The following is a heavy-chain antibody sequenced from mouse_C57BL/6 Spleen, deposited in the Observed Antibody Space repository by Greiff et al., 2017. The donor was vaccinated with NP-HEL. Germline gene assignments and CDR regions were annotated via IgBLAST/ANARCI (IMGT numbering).Heavy chain of an antibody. J-gene: IGHJ1*03. CDR3: ARAPDGGYFDV. V-gene: IGHV3-6*01. CDR1: GYSITSGYY. Sequence: VQLKESGPGLVKPSQSLSLTCSVTGYSITSGYYWNWIRQFPGNKLEWMGYISYDGSNNYNPSLKNRISITRDTSKNQFFLKLNSVTTEDTATYYCARAPDGGYFDVWGTGTTVTVSS. CDR2: ISYDGSN.